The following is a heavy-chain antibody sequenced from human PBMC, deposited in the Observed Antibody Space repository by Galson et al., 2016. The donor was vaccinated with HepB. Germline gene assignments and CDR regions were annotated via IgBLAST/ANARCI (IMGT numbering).Heavy chain of an antibody. J-gene: IGHJ3*02. CDR1: GGSISSSSYY. D-gene: IGHD2-2*01. CDR3: ARGSYCSGTSCHAGVPMDAFDI. V-gene: IGHV4-39*07. Sequence: ETLSLTCTVSGGSISSSSYYWGWIRQPPGKGPQWIGSIYNNGGTYYDPTLKSRGTISVDTSKNRLSLKLSSVTAADTALYYCARGSYCSGTSCHAGVPMDAFDIWG. CDR2: IYNNGGT.